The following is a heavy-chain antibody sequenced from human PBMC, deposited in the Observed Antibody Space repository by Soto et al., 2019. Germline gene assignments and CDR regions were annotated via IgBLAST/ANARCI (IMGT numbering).Heavy chain of an antibody. CDR2: INAGNGNT. D-gene: IGHD3-9*01. J-gene: IGHJ4*02. V-gene: IGHV1-3*01. Sequence: QVQLVQSGAEVKKPGASVKVSCKASGYTFTSYAMHWVRQAPGQRLEWMGWINAGNGNTKYSQKFQGRVTITRDTSASTAYMELSSLRSEDTAVYYCATTRLRYFDWFPFDYWGQGTLVTVSS. CDR3: ATTRLRYFDWFPFDY. CDR1: GYTFTSYA.